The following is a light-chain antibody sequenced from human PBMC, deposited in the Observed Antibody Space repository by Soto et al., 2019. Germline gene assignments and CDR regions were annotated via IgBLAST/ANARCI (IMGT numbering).Light chain of an antibody. CDR3: QHMRT. Sequence: DIQMTQSPSTLSASIGDRVTITCRASQNINNWIAWYQQKPGKAPKFLIYDADTLESGVPSRFSGSGFGTEFSLTSSGLQPDDYGSYYCQHMRTFGQGTKVEMK. CDR1: QNINNW. V-gene: IGKV1-5*01. J-gene: IGKJ1*01. CDR2: DAD.